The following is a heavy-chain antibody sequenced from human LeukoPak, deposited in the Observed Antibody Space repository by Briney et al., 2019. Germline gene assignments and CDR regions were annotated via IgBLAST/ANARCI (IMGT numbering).Heavy chain of an antibody. D-gene: IGHD1-26*01. Sequence: PGGSLRLSCAASGFTFSNCAMHWVRQAPGKGLEWVAVIWYEGTNEYYAEAVKGRFTISRDNSKNTLYLQMNSLRAEDSAVYYCARAIVGHTGDYWGQGTLVNVAS. CDR2: IWYEGTNE. V-gene: IGHV3-33*01. CDR3: ARAIVGHTGDY. J-gene: IGHJ4*02. CDR1: GFTFSNCA.